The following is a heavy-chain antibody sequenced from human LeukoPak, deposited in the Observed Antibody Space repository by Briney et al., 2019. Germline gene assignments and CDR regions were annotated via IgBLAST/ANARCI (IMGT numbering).Heavy chain of an antibody. CDR3: ARGYRFTPPPWVGGNNWFDP. J-gene: IGHJ5*02. V-gene: IGHV4-61*02. CDR1: GGSISSGSYY. CDR2: VYTSGST. Sequence: PSQTLSLTCTVSGGSISSGSYYWSWIRQPAGKGLEWIGRVYTSGSTNYNPSLKSRVTISVDTSKNQFSLRLSSVTAADTAVYYCARGYRFTPPPWVGGNNWFDPWGQGTLVTVSS. D-gene: IGHD3-16*01.